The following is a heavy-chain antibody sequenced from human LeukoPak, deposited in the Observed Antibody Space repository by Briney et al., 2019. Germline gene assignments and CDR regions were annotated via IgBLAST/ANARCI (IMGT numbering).Heavy chain of an antibody. J-gene: IGHJ5*02. CDR2: ISAYNGNT. D-gene: IGHD3-22*01. V-gene: IGHV1-18*01. Sequence: ASVKVTCKASGYTFTSYGISWVRQAPGQGLEWMGWISAYNGNTNYAQKLQGRVTMTTDTSTSTAYMELRSLRSDDTAVYYCARVTTERSWFDPWGQGTLVTVSS. CDR1: GYTFTSYG. CDR3: ARVTTERSWFDP.